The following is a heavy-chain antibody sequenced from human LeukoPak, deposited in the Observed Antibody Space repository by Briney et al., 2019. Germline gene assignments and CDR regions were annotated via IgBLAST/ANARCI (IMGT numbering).Heavy chain of an antibody. J-gene: IGHJ6*03. Sequence: ASVKVSCKASGYTFTGYYMHWVRQAPGEGLEWMGWINPNSGGTKYAQKFQGRVTMTRDTSISTAYMELSRLRSDDTAVYYCARRGYCSGGSCLAAYYYYYMDVWGKGTTVTVSS. CDR2: INPNSGGT. CDR1: GYTFTGYY. V-gene: IGHV1-2*02. CDR3: ARRGYCSGGSCLAAYYYYYMDV. D-gene: IGHD2-15*01.